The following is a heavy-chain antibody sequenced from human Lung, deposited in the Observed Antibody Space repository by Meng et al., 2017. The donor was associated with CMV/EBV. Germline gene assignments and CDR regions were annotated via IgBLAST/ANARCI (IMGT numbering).Heavy chain of an antibody. Sequence: CAGSGGSISSSKWWSWVRQPPEKGLEWIGEIYHSGSTNYNPSLKSRVTISVDKSKNQFSLKLSSVTAADTAVYYCARDSGYQQGLDYWGQGTLVTVSS. CDR1: GGSISSSKW. J-gene: IGHJ4*02. D-gene: IGHD6-13*01. V-gene: IGHV4-4*02. CDR2: IYHSGST. CDR3: ARDSGYQQGLDY.